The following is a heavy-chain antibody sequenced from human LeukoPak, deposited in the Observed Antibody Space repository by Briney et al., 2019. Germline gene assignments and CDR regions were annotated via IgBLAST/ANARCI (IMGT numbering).Heavy chain of an antibody. J-gene: IGHJ5*02. CDR3: AQDRYSSGFRGFDWFDP. V-gene: IGHV4-39*07. CDR1: GGSISSSSYY. Sequence: SETLSLTCTVSGGSISSSSYYWGWLRQPPGKGLEWIGSIYYSGSTYYNPSLKSRVTISVDTSKNQFSLKLSSVTAADTAVYYCAQDRYSSGFRGFDWFDPWGQGTLVTVSS. CDR2: IYYSGST. D-gene: IGHD3-22*01.